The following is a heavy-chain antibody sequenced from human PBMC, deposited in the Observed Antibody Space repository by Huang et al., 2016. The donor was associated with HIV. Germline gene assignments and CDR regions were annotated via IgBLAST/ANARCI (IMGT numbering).Heavy chain of an antibody. CDR3: ARLPGSITMIRGVITDPY. V-gene: IGHV4-39*02. J-gene: IGHJ4*02. Sequence: QLQLQESGPGLVKPSETLSLTCTVSGGSIRSDNYYWGWIRQPPGKGLEWIGSIYYSGRTYANPSLKRRVTITVDTSKNHFSLRMRSVTAADTAVYYCARLPGSITMIRGVITDPYWGQGTLVTVSS. D-gene: IGHD3-10*01. CDR1: GGSIRSDNYY. CDR2: IYYSGRT.